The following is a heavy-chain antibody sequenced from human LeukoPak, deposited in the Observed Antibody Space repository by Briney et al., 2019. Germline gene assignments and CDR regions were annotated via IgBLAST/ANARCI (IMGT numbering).Heavy chain of an antibody. Sequence: ASVKVSCKASGYTFTGYHIHWVRQAPGQGPEWMAWINPNSGGTKYAQKFQGRVTMTRDTSISTAYMELSRLRSDDTAVYYCARVGVESIAAAQASSRLIYYYYMDVWGKGTTVTISS. J-gene: IGHJ6*03. V-gene: IGHV1-2*02. CDR1: GYTFTGYH. D-gene: IGHD6-13*01. CDR3: ARVGVESIAAAQASSRLIYYYYMDV. CDR2: INPNSGGT.